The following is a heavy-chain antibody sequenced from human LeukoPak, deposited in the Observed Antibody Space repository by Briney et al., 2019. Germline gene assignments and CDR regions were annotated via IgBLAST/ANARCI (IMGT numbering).Heavy chain of an antibody. CDR3: ARGSQRDYDFWSGYPPYFGY. CDR1: GYTFTGYY. Sequence: ASVKVSCKASGYTFTGYYMHWVRQAPGQGLEWMGWINPNSGGTNYAQKFQGRVTMTRDTSISTAYMELSRLRSDDTAVYYCARGSQRDYDFWSGYPPYFGYWGQGTLVTVPS. D-gene: IGHD3-3*01. CDR2: INPNSGGT. J-gene: IGHJ4*02. V-gene: IGHV1-2*02.